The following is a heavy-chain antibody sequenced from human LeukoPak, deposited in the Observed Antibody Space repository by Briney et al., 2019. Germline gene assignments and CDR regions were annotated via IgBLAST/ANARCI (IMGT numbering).Heavy chain of an antibody. J-gene: IGHJ5*02. CDR3: ARERGLDIGVGSTAVRLWVAP. CDR2: IIPLFGTA. D-gene: IGHD2-15*01. Sequence: SVKVSCKASGGTFSSYAISWVRQAPGQGLEWMGGIIPLFGTANYAQKFQGRITISADKSTSTAYMELSSLRSEDTAVYYCARERGLDIGVGSTAVRLWVAPCGQGALVTVSS. CDR1: GGTFSSYA. V-gene: IGHV1-69*06.